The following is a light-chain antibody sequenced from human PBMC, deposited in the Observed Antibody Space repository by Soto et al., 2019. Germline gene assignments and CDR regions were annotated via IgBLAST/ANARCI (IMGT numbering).Light chain of an antibody. CDR2: GAS. V-gene: IGKV3-20*01. CDR1: QSVSSNY. J-gene: IGKJ1*01. Sequence: EIVLTQSPGTLSLSPGERATLSCRASQSVSSNYLAWYQRKPGQAPRLLIYGASNRATDIPNRFSGSGSGTDFTLTMTRLESEDFVVYYCHQYGSSPPSFGQGTKVEI. CDR3: HQYGSSPPS.